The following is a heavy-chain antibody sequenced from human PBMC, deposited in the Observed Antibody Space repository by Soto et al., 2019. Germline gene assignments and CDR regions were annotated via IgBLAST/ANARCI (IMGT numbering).Heavy chain of an antibody. D-gene: IGHD3-9*01. CDR3: ATMDSLTYYFDC. V-gene: IGHV3-53*01. CDR2: IYSGGST. Sequence: PGGSLRLSCVISGFTVSSNHMSWVRQAPGKGLEWVSVIYSGGSTYYADSVKGRFTISRDNSKNTLYLQMNSLRAEDTAVYYCATMDSLTYYFDCWGQGTLVTVSS. CDR1: GFTVSSNH. J-gene: IGHJ4*02.